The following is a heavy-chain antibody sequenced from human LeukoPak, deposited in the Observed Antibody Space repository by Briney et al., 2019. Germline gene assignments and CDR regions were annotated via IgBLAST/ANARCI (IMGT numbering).Heavy chain of an antibody. J-gene: IGHJ4*02. CDR3: ARFLPGYSSSWSPLFDY. D-gene: IGHD6-13*01. Sequence: PGGSLRLSCAASGFTFSSYWMSWVRQAPGKGLEWVANIKQDGSEKYYVDPVKGRFTISRDNAKNSLYLQMNSLRAEDTAVYYCARFLPGYSSSWSPLFDYWGQGTLVTVSS. V-gene: IGHV3-7*01. CDR1: GFTFSSYW. CDR2: IKQDGSEK.